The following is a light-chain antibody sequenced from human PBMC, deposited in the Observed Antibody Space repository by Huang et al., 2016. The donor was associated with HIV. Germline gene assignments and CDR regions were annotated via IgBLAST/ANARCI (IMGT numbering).Light chain of an antibody. CDR1: QSVSGR. V-gene: IGKV3-15*01. CDR2: GAS. CDR3: QQYNNFYT. Sequence: EIVLTQSPATLSVSPGERATLSCRARQSVSGRLAWYQQKPGQAPRRLIYGASTRATGVPARCSGSGSGTEFTLTISSLQSEDFAVYYCQQYNNFYTFGPGTRVDIK. J-gene: IGKJ3*01.